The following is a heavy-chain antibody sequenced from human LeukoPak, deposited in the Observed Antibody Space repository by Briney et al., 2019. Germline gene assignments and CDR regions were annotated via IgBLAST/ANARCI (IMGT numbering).Heavy chain of an antibody. CDR2: ISWNSGSI. V-gene: IGHV3-9*01. Sequence: GGSLRLSCAASGFIFDDYAMHWVRQAPGKGLEWVSGISWNSGSIGYADSVKGRFTISRDNAKNSLYLQMNSLRAEDTALYYCAKDWDYYDSSGYLNWGQGTLVTVSS. D-gene: IGHD3-22*01. CDR1: GFIFDDYA. CDR3: AKDWDYYDSSGYLN. J-gene: IGHJ4*02.